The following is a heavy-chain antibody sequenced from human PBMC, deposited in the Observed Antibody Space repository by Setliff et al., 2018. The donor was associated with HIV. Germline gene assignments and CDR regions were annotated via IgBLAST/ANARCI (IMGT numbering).Heavy chain of an antibody. J-gene: IGHJ6*02. Sequence: SETLSLTCAVSGVSISSHYWSWIRQPPGKGLEWIGTLYHAGSTSYNSSLKSRVTISGDTSKNLFSLKVTSVTAADTAVYYCARPVSKYFYGMDVWGLGTTVTVSS. CDR2: LYHAGST. CDR3: ARPVSKYFYGMDV. CDR1: GVSISSHY. V-gene: IGHV4-59*11.